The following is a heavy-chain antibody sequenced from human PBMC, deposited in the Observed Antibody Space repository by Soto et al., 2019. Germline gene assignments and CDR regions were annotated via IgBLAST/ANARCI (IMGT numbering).Heavy chain of an antibody. CDR3: ASTNYSEPQGAFDI. CDR2: IYYSGST. V-gene: IGHV4-59*01. Sequence: SETLSLTCTVSGGSISSYYWSWIRQPPGKGLEWIGYIYYSGSTNYNPSLKSRVTISVDTSKNQFSLKLSSVTAADTAVYYCASTNYSEPQGAFDIWGQGTMVTVSS. J-gene: IGHJ3*02. D-gene: IGHD3-22*01. CDR1: GGSISSYY.